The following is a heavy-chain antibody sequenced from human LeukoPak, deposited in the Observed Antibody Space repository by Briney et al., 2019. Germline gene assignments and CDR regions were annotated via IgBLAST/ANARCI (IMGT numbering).Heavy chain of an antibody. Sequence: GRSLRLSCTASGFTFGDYAMSWVRQAPGKGLEWVGFIRSKAYGGTTEYAASVKGRFTISRDDSKSIAYLQMNSLKTEGTAVYYCTRDPAGAAMLSLQDYYYGMDVWGKGTTVTVSS. CDR3: TRDPAGAAMLSLQDYYYGMDV. CDR2: IRSKAYGGTT. D-gene: IGHD2-2*01. V-gene: IGHV3-49*04. J-gene: IGHJ6*04. CDR1: GFTFGDYA.